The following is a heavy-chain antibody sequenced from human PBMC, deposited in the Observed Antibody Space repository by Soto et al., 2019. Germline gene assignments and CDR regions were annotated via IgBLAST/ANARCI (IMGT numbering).Heavy chain of an antibody. CDR2: ISYDGSNK. D-gene: IGHD1-7*01. J-gene: IGHJ4*02. CDR1: GFTFSSYA. Sequence: AGGSLRLSCAASGFTFSSYAMHWVRQAPGKGLEWVAVISYDGSNKYYADSVKGRFTISRDNSKNTLYLQMNSLRAEDTAVYYCARDSLELFLTTPDYWGQGTLVTVSS. CDR3: ARDSLELFLTTPDY. V-gene: IGHV3-30-3*01.